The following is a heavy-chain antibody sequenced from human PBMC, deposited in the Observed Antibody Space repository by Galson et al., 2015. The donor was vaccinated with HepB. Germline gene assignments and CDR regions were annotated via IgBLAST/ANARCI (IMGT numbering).Heavy chain of an antibody. CDR1: GFTFSSYW. CDR3: ARGIVIVPAAVDY. Sequence: SLRLSCAASGFTFSSYWMHWVRQAPGKGLVWVSRINSDGSSTRYADSVKGRFTISRDNAKNTLYLQMSSLRAEDTAVYYCARGIVIVPAAVDYWGQGTLVTVSS. J-gene: IGHJ4*02. D-gene: IGHD2-2*01. V-gene: IGHV3-74*01. CDR2: INSDGSST.